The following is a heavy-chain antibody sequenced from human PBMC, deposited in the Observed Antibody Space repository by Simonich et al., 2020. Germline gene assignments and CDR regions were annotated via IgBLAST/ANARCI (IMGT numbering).Heavy chain of an antibody. Sequence: EVQLVQSGADVTKPVESLKISCKGSGYSFTSYWIGWGRQMPGKGMAWMEISVPGDSDTRYSPSFQGQVTISADKSISTAYLQWSSLKASDTAMYYCARQLNDFDIWGQGTMVTVSS. V-gene: IGHV5-51*01. CDR2: SVPGDSDT. D-gene: IGHD1-1*01. CDR3: ARQLNDFDI. CDR1: GYSFTSYW. J-gene: IGHJ3*02.